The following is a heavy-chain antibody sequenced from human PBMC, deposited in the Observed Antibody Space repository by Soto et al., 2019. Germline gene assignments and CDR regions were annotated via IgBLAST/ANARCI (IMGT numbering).Heavy chain of an antibody. CDR1: GGSISSGDYY. Sequence: SETCPLTCTVSGGSISSGDYYWSWIRQPPGKGLEWIGYIYYSGSTYYNPSLKSRVTISVDTSKNQFSLKLSSVTAADTAFYYCARDRGVAMTVDYWGQGTLVTVYS. J-gene: IGHJ4*02. CDR2: IYYSGST. D-gene: IGHD3-3*01. V-gene: IGHV4-30-4*01. CDR3: ARDRGVAMTVDY.